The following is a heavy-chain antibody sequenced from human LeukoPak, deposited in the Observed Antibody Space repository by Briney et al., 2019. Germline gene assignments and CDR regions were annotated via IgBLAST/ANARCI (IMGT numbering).Heavy chain of an antibody. CDR3: ARNPWISDIGVIGD. CDR2: IRADGSEK. Sequence: GGSLRLSCAASGFTFSRNWMSWVRQAPGKGLEWVANIRADGSEKNYVGSVKGRFTISRDNAENSLYLQMNSLRADDTAVYYCARNPWISDIGVIGDWGQGTLVTVSS. V-gene: IGHV3-7*01. D-gene: IGHD2-15*01. J-gene: IGHJ4*02. CDR1: GFTFSRNW.